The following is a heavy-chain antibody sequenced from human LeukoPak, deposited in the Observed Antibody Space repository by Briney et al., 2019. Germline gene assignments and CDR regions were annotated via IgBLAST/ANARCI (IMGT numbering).Heavy chain of an antibody. CDR2: IYYNGRT. J-gene: IGHJ6*03. CDR3: ARLGLVSYYYYMDV. CDR1: GDSIRSSVYY. Sequence: PSETLSLTCTVSGDSIRSSVYYWGWIRHPPGKGLECMGSIYYNGRTYYNPSLKSRVTISVDTSKNQFSLKLPSVIVADTAVYYCARLGLVSYYYYMDVWGKGTTVTVSS. V-gene: IGHV4-39*01. D-gene: IGHD1-26*01.